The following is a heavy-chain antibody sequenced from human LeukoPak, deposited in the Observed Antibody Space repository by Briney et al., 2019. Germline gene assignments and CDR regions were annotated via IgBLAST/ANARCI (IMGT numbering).Heavy chain of an antibody. CDR2: IYSGGST. Sequence: GGSLRLSCAASGFTVSSNYMSWVRQAPGKGLEWVSVIYSGGSTYYADSVKGRFTISRDNSKNTLYLQMNSLRAEDTAVYYCAKDHNWYYYDSSGPAFDYWGQGTLVTVSS. CDR1: GFTVSSNY. V-gene: IGHV3-53*05. CDR3: AKDHNWYYYDSSGPAFDY. J-gene: IGHJ4*02. D-gene: IGHD3-22*01.